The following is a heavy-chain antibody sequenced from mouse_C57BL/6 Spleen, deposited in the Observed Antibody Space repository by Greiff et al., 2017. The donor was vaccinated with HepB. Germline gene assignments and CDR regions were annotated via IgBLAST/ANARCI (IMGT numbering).Heavy chain of an antibody. V-gene: IGHV1-54*01. CDR1: GYAFTNYL. J-gene: IGHJ3*01. CDR3: ARRERKGFAY. Sequence: QVQLKESGAELVRPGTSVKVSCKASGYAFTNYLIEWVKQRPGQGLEWIGVINPGSGGTNYNEKFKGKATLTADKSSSTAYMQLSSLTSEDSAVYFCARRERKGFAYWGQGTLVTVSA. CDR2: INPGSGGT.